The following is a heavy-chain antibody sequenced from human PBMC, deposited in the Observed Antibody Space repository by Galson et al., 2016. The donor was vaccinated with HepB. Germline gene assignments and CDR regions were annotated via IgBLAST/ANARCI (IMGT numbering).Heavy chain of an antibody. Sequence: SLRLSCAASGFTFSTYTLNWVRQAPGKGLEWVSSIKNSNSDVYYEDSVKGRFTISRDNAENSLYLQMDSLTAEDTAMYYCARARMAALGTGAFDMWGQGTMVTVSS. D-gene: IGHD6-13*01. J-gene: IGHJ3*02. CDR1: GFTFSTYT. V-gene: IGHV3-21*01. CDR3: ARARMAALGTGAFDM. CDR2: IKNSNSDV.